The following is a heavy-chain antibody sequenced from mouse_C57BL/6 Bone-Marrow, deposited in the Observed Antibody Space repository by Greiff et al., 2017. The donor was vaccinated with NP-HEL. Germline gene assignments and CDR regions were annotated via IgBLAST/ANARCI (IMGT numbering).Heavy chain of an antibody. CDR2: IDPNSGGT. D-gene: IGHD1-1*01. CDR1: GYTFTSYW. Sequence: QVQLKQPGAELVKPGASVKLSCKASGYTFTSYWMHWVKQRPGRGLEWIGRIDPNSGGTKYNEKFKSKATLTVDKPSSTAYMQLSSLTSEDSAVYYCARGIYYGSPWYFDVWGTGTTVTVSS. CDR3: ARGIYYGSPWYFDV. V-gene: IGHV1-72*01. J-gene: IGHJ1*03.